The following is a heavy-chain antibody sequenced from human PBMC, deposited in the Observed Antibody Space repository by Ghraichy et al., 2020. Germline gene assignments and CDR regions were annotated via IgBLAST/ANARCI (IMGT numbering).Heavy chain of an antibody. J-gene: IGHJ5*02. CDR1: GFSFSDSY. V-gene: IGHV3-11*05. CDR2: ISSRSTYT. D-gene: IGHD1-26*01. CDR3: ARATIVGATGWFDP. Sequence: GESLHISCAASGFSFSDSYMSWIRQAPGKGLEWVSYISSRSTYTHDADPVKGRFTISRDDAKKLLYLQMKSLRAEDTALYYCARATIVGATGWFDPWGQGTLVTVSS.